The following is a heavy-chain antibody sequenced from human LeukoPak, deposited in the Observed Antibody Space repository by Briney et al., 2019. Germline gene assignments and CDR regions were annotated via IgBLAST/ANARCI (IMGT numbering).Heavy chain of an antibody. D-gene: IGHD2-2*01. J-gene: IGHJ5*02. V-gene: IGHV4-39*01. Sequence: SETLSLTCTVSGGSISSSSYYWGWIRQPPGKGLEWIGSIYYSGSTYYNPSLKSRVTISVDTSKNQFSLTLSSGTAADTAVYYCTICYSDWVDPWGQGTLVTVSS. CDR1: GGSISSSSYY. CDR2: IYYSGST. CDR3: TICYSDWVDP.